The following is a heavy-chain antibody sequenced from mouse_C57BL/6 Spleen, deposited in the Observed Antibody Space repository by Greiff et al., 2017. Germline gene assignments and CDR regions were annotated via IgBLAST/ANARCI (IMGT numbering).Heavy chain of an antibody. D-gene: IGHD6-1*01. J-gene: IGHJ2*01. CDR3: AGGSSYFDY. CDR2: IYPGGGYT. Sequence: VQLQESGAELVKPGTSVKMSCKASGYTFTNYWIRWVKQRPGHGLEWIGDIYPGGGYTNYNEKFKGKATLTADKSSSTAYMQFSSLTSEDSAVYGWAGGSSYFDYWGQGTTLTVAS. V-gene: IGHV1-63*01. CDR1: GYTFTNYW.